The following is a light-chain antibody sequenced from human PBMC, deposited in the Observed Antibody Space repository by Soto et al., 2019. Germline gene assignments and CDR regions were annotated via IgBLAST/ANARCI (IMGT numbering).Light chain of an antibody. CDR2: DNN. CDR3: KSFDSSLTGWV. Sequence: QSVLTQPPSVSGAPGQRVTISCTGSSSNIGAGYDVHWYQQLPGTAPKLLIYDNNNRPSGVPDRFSGSKSGTSASLAITGLQAEDEADYYCKSFDSSLTGWVSGTRTKVTVL. J-gene: IGLJ1*01. CDR1: SSNIGAGYD. V-gene: IGLV1-40*01.